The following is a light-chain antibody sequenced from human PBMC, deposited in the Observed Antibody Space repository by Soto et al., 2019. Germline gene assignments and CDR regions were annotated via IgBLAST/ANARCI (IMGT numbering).Light chain of an antibody. J-gene: IGKJ5*01. CDR3: QQRSNWLIN. Sequence: ETVITQSPVNLYVSPLERATLSFMASQSVSSYLAWYQQKTGQAPRLLIYDASNRATGIPARFSGSGSGTDFTLTISSLEPEDFAVYSCQQRSNWLINSGQGKRLAIK. CDR2: DAS. CDR1: QSVSSY. V-gene: IGKV3-11*01.